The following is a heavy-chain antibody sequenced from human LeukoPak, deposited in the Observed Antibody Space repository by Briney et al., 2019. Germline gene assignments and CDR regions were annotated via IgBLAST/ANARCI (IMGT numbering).Heavy chain of an antibody. CDR1: GFTFGDYA. D-gene: IGHD3-10*01. V-gene: IGHV3-49*04. Sequence: GGSLRLSCTASGFTFGDYAMSWVRQAPGKGLEWVGFIRSKPHGGTTEYAASVKGRFTISRDDSQSIAYLQMNSLKTEDTAVYYCTRGDGSGSFWGQGTLVTVSS. J-gene: IGHJ4*02. CDR3: TRGDGSGSF. CDR2: IRSKPHGGTT.